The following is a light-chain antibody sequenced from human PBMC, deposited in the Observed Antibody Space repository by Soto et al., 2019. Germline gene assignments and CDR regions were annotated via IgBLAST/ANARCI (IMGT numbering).Light chain of an antibody. CDR2: ANT. CDR1: KFNVVSGY. Sequence: QSVLTQPPSVSAAPGERVTISCSGSKFNVVSGYVSWYLSLPGTAPKILIYANTERPSGIPDRFSGSRSGATATLSITGLQTGDEGDYYCGAWDSSLSGVVFGGGTKVTVL. V-gene: IGLV1-51*01. J-gene: IGLJ3*02. CDR3: GAWDSSLSGVV.